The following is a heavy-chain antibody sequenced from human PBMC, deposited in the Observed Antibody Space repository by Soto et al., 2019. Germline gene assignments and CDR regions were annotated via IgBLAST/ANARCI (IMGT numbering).Heavy chain of an antibody. CDR2: IYNSGST. Sequence: QVQLQESGPGLVKPSQTLSLTCTVSGGSISSVGYYWSWIRQHPGKGLEWIGYIYNSGSTHYNPSLKSRITRSVDTSKNQSSLKLSSVTVADTAVYFCARETVGTIDRWGQGTLVTVSS. D-gene: IGHD5-12*01. V-gene: IGHV4-31*03. CDR3: ARETVGTIDR. J-gene: IGHJ5*02. CDR1: GGSISSVGYY.